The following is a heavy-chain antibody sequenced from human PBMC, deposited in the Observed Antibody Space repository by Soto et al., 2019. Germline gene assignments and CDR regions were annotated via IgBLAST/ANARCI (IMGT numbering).Heavy chain of an antibody. CDR1: GFTFSSYA. Sequence: QPGGSLRLSCAASGFTFSSYAMHWVRQAPGKGLEWVAVISYDGSNKYYADSVKGRFTISRDNSKNTLYLQMNSLRAEDTAVYYCARVSPITMIVVVITGWVAPADYWGQGTLVTVSS. J-gene: IGHJ4*02. CDR2: ISYDGSNK. D-gene: IGHD3-22*01. CDR3: ARVSPITMIVVVITGWVAPADY. V-gene: IGHV3-30-3*01.